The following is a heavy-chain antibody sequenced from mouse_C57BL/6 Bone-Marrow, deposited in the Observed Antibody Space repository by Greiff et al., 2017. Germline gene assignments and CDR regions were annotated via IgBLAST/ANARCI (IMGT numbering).Heavy chain of an antibody. V-gene: IGHV1-19*01. J-gene: IGHJ2*01. CDR1: GYTFTDYY. CDR2: INPYNGGT. D-gene: IGHD1-1*01. CDR3: ARSPNYYGSSYGDY. Sequence: EVQLQQSGPVLVKPGASVKMSCKASGYTFTDYYMNWVKQSHGKSLEWIGVINPYNGGTSYNQKFKGKATLTVDKSSSTAYMELNSLTSEDSAVDYCARSPNYYGSSYGDYWGQGTTLTVSS.